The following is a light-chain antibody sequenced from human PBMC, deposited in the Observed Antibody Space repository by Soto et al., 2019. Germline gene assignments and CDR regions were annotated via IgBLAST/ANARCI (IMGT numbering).Light chain of an antibody. J-gene: IGKJ5*01. Sequence: DIQMTHTPSTLSASVGARVTITCRVSQSIGTWVAWYQQAPGTAPTLLIYDASTLESGVHSRFSGSGSGADFTLTISSLQASDFATYYCQHYTGSSITFGPGKRREV. CDR2: DAS. CDR3: QHYTGSSIT. CDR1: QSIGTW. V-gene: IGKV1-5*01.